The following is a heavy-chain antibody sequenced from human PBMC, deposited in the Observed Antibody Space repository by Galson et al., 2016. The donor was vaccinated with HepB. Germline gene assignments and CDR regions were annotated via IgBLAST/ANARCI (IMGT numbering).Heavy chain of an antibody. CDR2: IYSSGST. CDR3: ARGRHDSTYDYGMDV. J-gene: IGHJ6*02. V-gene: IGHV4-61*08. CDR1: GGSVSSGGYY. D-gene: IGHD2-15*01. Sequence: EPLSLTCTVSGGSVSSGGYYWSWIRQPPGKGLEWIGYIYSSGSTNYNPSLRRRLTLSVDTSKNQFSLKLTSVSAADTAVYCCARGRHDSTYDYGMDVWGQGTAVTVS.